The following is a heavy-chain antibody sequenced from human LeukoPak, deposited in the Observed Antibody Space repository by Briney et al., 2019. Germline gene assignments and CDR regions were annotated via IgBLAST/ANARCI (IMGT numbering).Heavy chain of an antibody. Sequence: ASVKVSCKASGYTFTSYAMHWVRQAPGQRLEWMGWINAGNGNTKYSQEFQGRVTITRDTSASTAYMELGSLRSEDMAVYYCALGIAVADDAFDIWGQGTMVTVSS. CDR3: ALGIAVADDAFDI. CDR1: GYTFTSYA. J-gene: IGHJ3*02. D-gene: IGHD6-19*01. V-gene: IGHV1-3*03. CDR2: INAGNGNT.